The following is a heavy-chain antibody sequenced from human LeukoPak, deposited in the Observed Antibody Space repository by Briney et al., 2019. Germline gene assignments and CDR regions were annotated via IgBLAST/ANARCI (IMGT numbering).Heavy chain of an antibody. CDR1: GGSISSGGYY. CDR2: IYYSGST. CDR3: ARPVKRLGEFDY. V-gene: IGHV4-39*01. D-gene: IGHD3-16*01. Sequence: SETLSLTCTVSGGSISSGGYYWSWIRQHPGKGLEWIGYIYYSGSTYYNPSLKSRVTISVDTSKYQFSLKLSSVTAADTAVYYCARPVKRLGEFDYWGQGTLVTVSS. J-gene: IGHJ4*02.